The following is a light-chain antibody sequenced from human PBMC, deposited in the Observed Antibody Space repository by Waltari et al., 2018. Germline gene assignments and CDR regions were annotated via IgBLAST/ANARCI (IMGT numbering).Light chain of an antibody. Sequence: EIVLTQSPGTLSVSPGERATLSCRASQSVSRSYLAWYQQRPCHAHRLLIYGASRTTTRIPDRFSGSASGTDFTLTISRLEPEDLAVYYCQQYASSPRTFGQVTKVEI. CDR3: QQYASSPRT. V-gene: IGKV3-20*01. CDR1: QSVSRSY. J-gene: IGKJ1*01. CDR2: GAS.